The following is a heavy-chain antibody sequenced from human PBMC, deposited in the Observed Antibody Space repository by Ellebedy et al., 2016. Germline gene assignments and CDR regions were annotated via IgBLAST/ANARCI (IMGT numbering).Heavy chain of an antibody. J-gene: IGHJ6*03. V-gene: IGHV3-23*01. D-gene: IGHD5-18*01. CDR3: TTDAKGYSYGTDYYYYYYMDV. CDR1: GFTFSSYA. Sequence: GGSLRLSXAASGFTFSSYAMSWVRQAPGKGLEWVSAISGSGGSTYYADSVKGRFTISRDNSKNTLYLQMNSLRAEDTAVYYCTTDAKGYSYGTDYYYYYYMDVWGKGTTVTVSS. CDR2: ISGSGGST.